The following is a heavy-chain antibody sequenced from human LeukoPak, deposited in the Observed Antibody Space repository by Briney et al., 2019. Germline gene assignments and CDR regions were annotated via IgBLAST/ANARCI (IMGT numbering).Heavy chain of an antibody. CDR3: ARTPAYSGSYYRYYYYGMDV. D-gene: IGHD1-26*01. Sequence: SESLSLTCTVSGGSISSYYWSWIRQPPGKGLEWIGYIYYSGSTNYNPSLKSRVTISVDTSKNQFSLKLSPVTAADTAVYYCARTPAYSGSYYRYYYYGMDVWGQGTTVTVSS. CDR2: IYYSGST. CDR1: GGSISSYY. J-gene: IGHJ6*02. V-gene: IGHV4-59*01.